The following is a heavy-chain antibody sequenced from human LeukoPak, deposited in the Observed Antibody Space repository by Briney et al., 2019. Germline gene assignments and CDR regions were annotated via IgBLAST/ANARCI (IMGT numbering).Heavy chain of an antibody. V-gene: IGHV3-23*01. J-gene: IGHJ5*02. D-gene: IGHD2-2*01. CDR2: ISGSGGST. Sequence: GGSLRLSCAASGFTFSSYAMSWVRQAPGKGLEWASAISGSGGSTYYADSVKGRFTISRDNSKNALYLQMNSLRAEDTAVYYCAKDGLDQLGNNWFDPWGQGTLVTVSS. CDR3: AKDGLDQLGNNWFDP. CDR1: GFTFSSYA.